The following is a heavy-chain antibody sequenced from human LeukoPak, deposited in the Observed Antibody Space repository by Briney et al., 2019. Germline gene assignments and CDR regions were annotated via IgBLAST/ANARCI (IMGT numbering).Heavy chain of an antibody. V-gene: IGHV4-30-4*01. J-gene: IGHJ5*02. CDR2: IYYSGST. CDR1: GGSISSGDYY. Sequence: SETLSLPCTVSGGSISSGDYYWSWIRQPPGKGLEWIGYIYYSGSTYYNPSLKSRVTISVDTSKNQFSLKLSSVTAADTAVYYCARDGCSSTSCYGRGWFDPWGQGTLVTVSS. D-gene: IGHD2-2*01. CDR3: ARDGCSSTSCYGRGWFDP.